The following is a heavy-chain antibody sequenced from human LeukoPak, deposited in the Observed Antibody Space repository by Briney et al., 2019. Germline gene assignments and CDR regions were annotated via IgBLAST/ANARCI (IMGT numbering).Heavy chain of an antibody. V-gene: IGHV3-21*01. CDR3: ERVVLRFLEWSFDR. CDR2: ISISSSYI. J-gene: IGHJ5*02. CDR1: GFTFSSYS. D-gene: IGHD3-3*01. Sequence: WGSLRLSCAASGFTFSSYSMNWVRQAPGKGLGWVSSISISSSYIYYADPVKSRFTISTDNAKNSQYLQMNSLIAEDTAVYYCERVVLRFLEWSFDRWGQGTLVTVSS.